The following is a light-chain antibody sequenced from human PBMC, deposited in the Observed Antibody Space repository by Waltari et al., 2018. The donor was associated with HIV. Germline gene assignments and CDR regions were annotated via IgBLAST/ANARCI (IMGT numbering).Light chain of an antibody. CDR1: RDIDTH. J-gene: IGKJ1*01. Sequence: ATRMTQSPPSVSAATGDTVTITCRASRDIDTHLAWYQHKPGSAPHLLIYGASTLQKGVPPRFSGSGSGTFFSLTVTCLQSEDFATYFCQQYHDSPRTFGLGTMV. CDR3: QQYHDSPRT. V-gene: IGKV1-8*01. CDR2: GAS.